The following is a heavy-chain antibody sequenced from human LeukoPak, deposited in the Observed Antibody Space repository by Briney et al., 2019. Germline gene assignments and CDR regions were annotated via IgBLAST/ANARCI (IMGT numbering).Heavy chain of an antibody. J-gene: IGHJ6*04. V-gene: IGHV3-21*01. D-gene: IGHD3-10*02. CDR1: EFTFRSYS. Sequence: GGSLRLSCAGSEFTFRSYSMHWVRRAPGKGLEWVSSISGSSSDIYYADSVKGRFTISRDNAKNSLYLQMNSLRAEDTAVYYCAELGITMIGGVWGKGTTVTISS. CDR2: ISGSSSDI. CDR3: AELGITMIGGV.